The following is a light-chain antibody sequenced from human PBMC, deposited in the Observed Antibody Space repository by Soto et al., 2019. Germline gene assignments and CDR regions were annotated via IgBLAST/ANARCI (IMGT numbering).Light chain of an antibody. Sequence: EIVMTQSPATLSVSPGERATLSCRASQSVSSNLAWYQQKPGQAPRLLIYGASTRATGIPARFSGSWSGTEFTLTISSLQSEDFAVYYCQQYNNWPRTFGQATKVDIK. J-gene: IGKJ1*01. CDR2: GAS. CDR3: QQYNNWPRT. V-gene: IGKV3-15*01. CDR1: QSVSSN.